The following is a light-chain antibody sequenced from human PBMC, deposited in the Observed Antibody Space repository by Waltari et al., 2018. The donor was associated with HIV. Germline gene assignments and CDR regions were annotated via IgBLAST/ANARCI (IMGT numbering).Light chain of an antibody. V-gene: IGLV2-14*01. J-gene: IGLJ2*01. CDR1: NSDIGGYHS. Sequence: QSALTQPASVSGSLGQSVTISCTGSNSDIGGYHSVSWYQQHPGKAPKRIIHEVSNRPSGVSDRFSGSKSGNTASLTISGLQAEDESDYYCSSFITTTTHVVFGGGTRLTVL. CDR3: SSFITTTTHVV. CDR2: EVS.